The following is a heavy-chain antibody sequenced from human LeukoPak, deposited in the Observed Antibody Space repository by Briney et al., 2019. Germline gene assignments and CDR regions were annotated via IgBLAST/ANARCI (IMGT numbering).Heavy chain of an antibody. CDR1: GGTFSSYA. V-gene: IGHV1-69*13. CDR2: IIPIFGTA. CDR3: ARDPDIVVVPAAQRFDP. J-gene: IGHJ5*02. D-gene: IGHD2-2*01. Sequence: SVKVSCKASGGTFSSYAISWVRQAPGQGLEWMGGIIPIFGTANYAQKFQGRVTITADESTSTAYMELSSLRSEDTAVYYCARDPDIVVVPAAQRFDPWGQGTLVTASS.